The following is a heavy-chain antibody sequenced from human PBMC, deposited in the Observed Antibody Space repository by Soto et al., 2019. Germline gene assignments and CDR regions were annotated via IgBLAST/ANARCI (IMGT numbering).Heavy chain of an antibody. Sequence: QVQLVESGGGVVQPGRSLRLSCAASGFTFSSYGMHWVRQAPGKGLEWVAVIWYDGSNKYYADSVKGRFTIYRDNSKNPLYLQMNSLRAEDTAVYYCARGGLWFGELFSPGGYFDYWGQGTLVTVSS. CDR3: ARGGLWFGELFSPGGYFDY. CDR2: IWYDGSNK. J-gene: IGHJ4*02. CDR1: GFTFSSYG. D-gene: IGHD3-10*01. V-gene: IGHV3-33*01.